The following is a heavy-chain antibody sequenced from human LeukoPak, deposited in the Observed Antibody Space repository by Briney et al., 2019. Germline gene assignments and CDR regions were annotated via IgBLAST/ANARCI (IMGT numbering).Heavy chain of an antibody. V-gene: IGHV4-39*07. Sequence: SETLSLTCTVSGGSISSSGYYWGWIRQPPGKGLEWIGSIYHSGSTYYNPSLKSRVTISVDTSKNQFSLKLSSVTAADTAVYYCARGRSPNYWGQGTLVTVSS. D-gene: IGHD6-6*01. CDR3: ARGRSPNY. CDR1: GGSISSSGYY. CDR2: IYHSGST. J-gene: IGHJ4*02.